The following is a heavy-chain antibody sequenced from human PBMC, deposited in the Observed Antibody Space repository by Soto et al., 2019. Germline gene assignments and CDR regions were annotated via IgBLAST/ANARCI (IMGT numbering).Heavy chain of an antibody. CDR3: ARDGQYGDYGYYFDF. D-gene: IGHD4-17*01. CDR2: INPKSGDT. V-gene: IGHV1-2*02. J-gene: IGHJ4*02. CDR1: GYTFTAYY. Sequence: ASVKVSCKTSGYTFTAYYLHWVRQAPGQGLKWMGWINPKSGDTEYAQTFQGRVTMTRGTSINTVYMQLSGLRSDDTALYYCARDGQYGDYGYYFDFRGQGALVTVSS.